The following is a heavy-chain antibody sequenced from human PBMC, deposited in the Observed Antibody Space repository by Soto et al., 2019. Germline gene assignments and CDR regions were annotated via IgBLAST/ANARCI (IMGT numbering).Heavy chain of an antibody. CDR3: AHPRGYGVFDAVDI. J-gene: IGHJ3*02. Sequence: GGSLRLSCVASGFTFSTYAMNWVRQAPGKGLEWVSAISAGGGSTYYAESARGRFTISRDNSINTLYLQMSSLRTEDTAVYYCAHPRGYGVFDAVDIWGQGTMFTVSS. CDR2: ISAGGGST. D-gene: IGHD4-17*01. CDR1: GFTFSTYA. V-gene: IGHV3-23*01.